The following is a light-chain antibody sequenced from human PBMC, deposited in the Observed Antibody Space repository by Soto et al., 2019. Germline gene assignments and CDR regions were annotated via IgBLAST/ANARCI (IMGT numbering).Light chain of an antibody. CDR1: QVVVTAY. Sequence: EIVLTQSPGTLSVSPGERATLSCRASQVVVTAYIHWYQHKPGQAPRLLISGASTRASGIPDRFSGSGVGTDFTLTINGLYPDDCSVYYCLLFCGSQTFGPGSRVHI. V-gene: IGKV3-20*01. J-gene: IGKJ3*01. CDR2: GAS. CDR3: LLFCGSQT.